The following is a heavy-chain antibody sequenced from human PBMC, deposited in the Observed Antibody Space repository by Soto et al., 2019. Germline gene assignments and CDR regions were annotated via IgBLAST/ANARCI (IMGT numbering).Heavy chain of an antibody. V-gene: IGHV6-1*01. CDR1: GDSVSSNSAG. J-gene: IGHJ5*02. Sequence: QVQLQQSGPGLVKPSQTLSLTCAISGDSVSSNSAGWNWIRQSPSRGLEWLGRTYYRSKWYNDYALSMRSRITITPDTSKNQFSLQLNSVTPEDTAVYFCARAIAAVHGDWFDPWGQGTLVTVSS. D-gene: IGHD6-13*01. CDR2: TYYRSKWYN. CDR3: ARAIAAVHGDWFDP.